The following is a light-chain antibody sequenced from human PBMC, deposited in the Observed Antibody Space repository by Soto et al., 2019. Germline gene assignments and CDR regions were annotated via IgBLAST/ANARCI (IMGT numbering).Light chain of an antibody. J-gene: IGLJ7*01. CDR3: AAWDDSLSALA. CDR2: RNN. CDR1: SSNIGSNY. V-gene: IGLV1-47*01. Sequence: QSALTQPPSASGTPGQRVTISCSGSSSNIGSNYVYWYQQLPGTAPKLLIYRNNQRPSGVPDRFSGSKSGTSASLAISGLRSEDEADYYCAAWDDSLSALAFGGGTQLTVL.